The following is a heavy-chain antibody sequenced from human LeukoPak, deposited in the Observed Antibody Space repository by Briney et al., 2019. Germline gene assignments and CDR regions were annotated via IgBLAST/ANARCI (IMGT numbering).Heavy chain of an antibody. CDR3: ARGGRYYYDNSGYLPDFDY. Sequence: SVKVSCKASGGTFSSYAISWVRQAPGQGLEWMGRIIPILGIANYAQKFQGRVTITADKSTSTAYMELSSLRSEDTAVYYCARGGRYYYDNSGYLPDFDYGGQGTLVTVSS. CDR2: IIPILGIA. V-gene: IGHV1-69*04. J-gene: IGHJ4*02. CDR1: GGTFSSYA. D-gene: IGHD3-22*01.